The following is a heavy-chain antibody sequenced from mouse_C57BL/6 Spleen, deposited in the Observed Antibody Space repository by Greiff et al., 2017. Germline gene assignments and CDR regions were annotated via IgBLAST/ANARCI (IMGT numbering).Heavy chain of an antibody. CDR3: TRRRLMDYFDY. J-gene: IGHJ2*01. V-gene: IGHV5-17*01. CDR1: GFTFSDYG. Sequence: DVKLVESGGGLVKPGGSLKLSCAASGFTFSDYGMHWVRQAPEKGLEWVAYISSGSSTIYYADTVKGRFTISRDNSKNTLFLQMTSLRSEDTAMYYCTRRRLMDYFDYWGQGTTLTVSS. D-gene: IGHD2-2*01. CDR2: ISSGSSTI.